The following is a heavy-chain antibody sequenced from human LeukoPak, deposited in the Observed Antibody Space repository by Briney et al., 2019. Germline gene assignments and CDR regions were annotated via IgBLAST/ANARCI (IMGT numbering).Heavy chain of an antibody. CDR2: ISTYNDKS. V-gene: IGHV1-18*01. CDR1: GYSFTSYG. Sequence: GESLKISCKASGYSFTSYGISWVRQAPGQGLEWMGWISTYNDKSKYAQNLQGRVTMTTDTSSSTAYMELRSLRSDDTAVYYCARDREDCTSCYYYWGQGTLVTVSS. CDR3: ARDREDCTSCYYY. J-gene: IGHJ4*02. D-gene: IGHD2-2*01.